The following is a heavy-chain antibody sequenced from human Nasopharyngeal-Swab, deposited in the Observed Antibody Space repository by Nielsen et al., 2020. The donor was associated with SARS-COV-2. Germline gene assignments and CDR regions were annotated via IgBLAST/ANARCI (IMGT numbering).Heavy chain of an antibody. D-gene: IGHD2/OR15-2a*01. CDR3: AKDLRGPYFF. J-gene: IGHJ4*02. CDR1: GFTFSGYW. V-gene: IGHV3-74*01. CDR2: INDPGSST. Sequence: GESLKISCAASGFTFSGYWMHWVRQAPGKGLVWVSSINDPGSSTNYADSVKGRFTISRDNAKNSLYLQMNSLRAEDTAVYYCAKDLRGPYFFWGQGTLVTVSS.